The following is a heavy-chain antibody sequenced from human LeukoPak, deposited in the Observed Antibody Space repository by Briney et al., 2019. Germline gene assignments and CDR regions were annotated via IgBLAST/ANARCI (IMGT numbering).Heavy chain of an antibody. D-gene: IGHD6-13*01. CDR1: GYTFTGYY. Sequence: ASVKVSCKASGYTFTGYYMHWVRQAPGQGLEWMGWINPNSGGTNYAQKFQGRVTMTKDTSISTAYMELSSLRSEDTAVYYCATDSIAAADNWGQGTLVTVSS. CDR3: ATDSIAAADN. V-gene: IGHV1-2*02. CDR2: INPNSGGT. J-gene: IGHJ4*02.